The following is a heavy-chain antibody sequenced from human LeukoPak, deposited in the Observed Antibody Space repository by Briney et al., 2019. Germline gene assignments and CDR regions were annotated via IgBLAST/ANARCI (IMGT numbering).Heavy chain of an antibody. Sequence: GGSLRLSCAASGFALSTYSVNWVRQAPGKGLEWVSSITSTSGYIYYAESVKGRFSISRDNAKNLLYLQMNSLRAEDTAVYYCARVGGGSHYFDYWGQGTLATVSS. CDR2: ITSTSGYI. CDR1: GFALSTYS. D-gene: IGHD1-26*01. V-gene: IGHV3-21*06. CDR3: ARVGGGSHYFDY. J-gene: IGHJ4*02.